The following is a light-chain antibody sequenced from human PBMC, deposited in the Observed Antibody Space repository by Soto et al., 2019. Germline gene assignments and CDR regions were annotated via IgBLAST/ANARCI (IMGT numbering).Light chain of an antibody. Sequence: EIVLTQSPATLSLSPGEIATLSCRASQSVSSYLAWYQQKPGQAPRLLIYAASNRAAGIADRISGSGSRTDYTLTISSLEPEDFAVYCGQQRSSVPFTFGPGTKVDI. CDR3: QQRSSVPFT. J-gene: IGKJ3*01. CDR1: QSVSSY. CDR2: AAS. V-gene: IGKV3-11*01.